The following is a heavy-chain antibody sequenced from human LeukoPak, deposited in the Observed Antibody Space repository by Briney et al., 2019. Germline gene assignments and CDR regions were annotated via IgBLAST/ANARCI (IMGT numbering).Heavy chain of an antibody. CDR1: GYTFTSYG. V-gene: IGHV1-18*01. CDR2: ISAYNGNT. Sequence: ASVKVSCKASGYTFTSYGISWVRPAPGQGLEWMGWISAYNGNTNYAQKLQGRVTMTPDTSTSTAYMELRSLRSDDTAVYYCAFGTYYYDSSGYQGVYYYGMDVWGQGTTVTVSS. J-gene: IGHJ6*02. CDR3: AFGTYYYDSSGYQGVYYYGMDV. D-gene: IGHD3-22*01.